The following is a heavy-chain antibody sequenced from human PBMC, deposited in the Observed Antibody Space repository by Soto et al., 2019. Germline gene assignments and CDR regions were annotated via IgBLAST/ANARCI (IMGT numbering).Heavy chain of an antibody. CDR2: IDPSDSYT. J-gene: IGHJ6*02. CDR1: GYSFTSYW. V-gene: IGHV5-10-1*01. D-gene: IGHD3-22*01. Sequence: GESLKISCKGSGYSFTSYWISWVRQMPGKGLEWMGRIDPSDSYTNYSPSFQGHVTISADKSISTAYLQWSSLKASDTAMYYCARQRKTYYYDSSGHYYYYGMDVWGQGTTVTVSS. CDR3: ARQRKTYYYDSSGHYYYYGMDV.